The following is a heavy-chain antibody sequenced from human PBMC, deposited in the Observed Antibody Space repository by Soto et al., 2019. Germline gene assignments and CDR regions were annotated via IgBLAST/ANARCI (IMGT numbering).Heavy chain of an antibody. J-gene: IGHJ4*02. CDR2: IYHSGST. CDR1: GGSISSGGYS. CDR3: ARAGDSSGPVALGY. Sequence: QLQLQESGSGLVKPSQTLSLTCAVSGGSISSGGYSWSWIRQPPGKGLEWIGYIYHSGSTYYNPSLKSRVTISADRSKNQFSLKLSSVTAADTAVYYCARAGDSSGPVALGYWGQGTLVTVSS. D-gene: IGHD6-19*01. V-gene: IGHV4-30-2*01.